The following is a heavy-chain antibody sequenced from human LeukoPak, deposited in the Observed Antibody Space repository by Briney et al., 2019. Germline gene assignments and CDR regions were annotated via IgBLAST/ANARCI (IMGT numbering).Heavy chain of an antibody. J-gene: IGHJ5*02. Sequence: SVKVSCKASGYTLTGYYMHWVRQAPGQGLEWMGRINPNSGGTNYAQKFQGRVTMTRDTSISTAYMELSRLRSDDTAVYYCARSGRITIFGVVNNWFDPWGQGTLVTVSS. CDR3: ARSGRITIFGVVNNWFDP. V-gene: IGHV1-2*06. CDR2: INPNSGGT. D-gene: IGHD3-3*01. CDR1: GYTLTGYY.